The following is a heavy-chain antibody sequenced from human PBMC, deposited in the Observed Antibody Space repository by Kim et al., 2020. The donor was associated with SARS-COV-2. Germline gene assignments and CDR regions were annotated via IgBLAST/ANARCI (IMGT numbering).Heavy chain of an antibody. J-gene: IGHJ4*02. D-gene: IGHD3-10*01. V-gene: IGHV3-23*01. Sequence: SDADSVKGRFTTSRDNSKNTLYLQRTSLRAEDTAVYYCAKDRLFGQGFDYWGQGTLVTVSS. CDR3: AKDRLFGQGFDY.